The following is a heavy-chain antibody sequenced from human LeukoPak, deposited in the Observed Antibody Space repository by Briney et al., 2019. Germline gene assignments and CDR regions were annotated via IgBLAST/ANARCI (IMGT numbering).Heavy chain of an antibody. Sequence: PGGSLRLSCAASGFTFGSYAMSWVRQAPGKGLEWVSAISGGGGGTYYADSVKGRFTISRDSSKNTLYLQMNSLRVEDTAVYYCAKDPGVSGSPDYWGQGTLVTVSS. D-gene: IGHD1-26*01. V-gene: IGHV3-23*01. CDR2: ISGGGGGT. CDR1: GFTFGSYA. CDR3: AKDPGVSGSPDY. J-gene: IGHJ4*02.